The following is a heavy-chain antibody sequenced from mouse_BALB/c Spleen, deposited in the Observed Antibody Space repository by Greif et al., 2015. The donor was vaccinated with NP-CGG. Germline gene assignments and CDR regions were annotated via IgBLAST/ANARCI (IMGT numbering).Heavy chain of an antibody. V-gene: IGHV5-12-1*01. Sequence: DVMLVESGGGLVKPGGSLELSCAASGFAFSSYDMSWVRQTPEKRLEWVAYISSGGGSTYYPDTVKGRFTISRDNARNTLYLQMSSLKSEDTAMYYCARYDGYYYYAMDYWGQGTSVTVSS. CDR3: ARYDGYYYYAMDY. CDR2: ISSGGGST. J-gene: IGHJ4*01. D-gene: IGHD2-3*01. CDR1: GFAFSSYD.